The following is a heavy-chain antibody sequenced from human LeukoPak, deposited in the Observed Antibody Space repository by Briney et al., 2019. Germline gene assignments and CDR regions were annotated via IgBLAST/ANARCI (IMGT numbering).Heavy chain of an antibody. D-gene: IGHD3-22*01. CDR3: ARSYYDSSGYYSYEYFHH. V-gene: IGHV1-8*01. CDR2: MNPNSGNT. CDR1: GYTFTSYD. Sequence: ASVKVSCKASGYTFTSYDINWVRQATGQGLEWMGWMNPNSGNTGYAQKFQGRVTMTRNTSISTAYMELSSLRSEDTAVYYCARSYYDSSGYYSYEYFHHWGQGTLVTVSS. J-gene: IGHJ1*01.